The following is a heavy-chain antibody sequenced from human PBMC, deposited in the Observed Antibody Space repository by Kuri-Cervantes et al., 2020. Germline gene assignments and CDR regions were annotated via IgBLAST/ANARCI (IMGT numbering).Heavy chain of an antibody. CDR3: ARGAPQYCSGGSCFYYYYYGMDV. V-gene: IGHV4-59*01. CDR2: IYYSGST. Sequence: GSLRLSCTVSGGSISSYYWSWIRQPPGKGLEWIGSIYYSGSTYYNPSLKSRVTISVDTSKNQFSLKLSSVTAADTAVYYCARGAPQYCSGGSCFYYYYYGMDVWGQGTTVTVSS. CDR1: GGSISSYY. D-gene: IGHD2-15*01. J-gene: IGHJ6*02.